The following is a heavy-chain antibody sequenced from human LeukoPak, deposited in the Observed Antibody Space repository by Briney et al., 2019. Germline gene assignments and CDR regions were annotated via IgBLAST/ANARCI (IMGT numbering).Heavy chain of an antibody. J-gene: IGHJ4*02. CDR3: ARDGDPNTATLDY. CDR1: GGTFSSYA. CDR2: IIPIFGTA. D-gene: IGHD5-18*01. Sequence: SVKVSCKASGGTFSSYAISWVRQAPGQGLEWMGRIIPIFGTANYAQKFQGRVTITTDESTSTAYMELSSLRSEDTAVYYCARDGDPNTATLDYWHQGTLVTVSS. V-gene: IGHV1-69*05.